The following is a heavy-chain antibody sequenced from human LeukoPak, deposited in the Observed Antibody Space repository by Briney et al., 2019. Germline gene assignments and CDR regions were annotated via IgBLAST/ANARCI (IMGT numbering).Heavy chain of an antibody. CDR1: GGSISSGTYY. V-gene: IGHV4-61*02. CDR3: ARRSSTDYYCYYYMDV. D-gene: IGHD2-2*01. CDR2: IYHSGST. J-gene: IGHJ6*03. Sequence: SQTLSLTCTVSGGSISSGTYYWSWIRQPAGKGLEWIGRIYHSGSTYYNPSLKSRVTISVDTSKNQFSLKLSSVTAADTAVYYCARRSSTDYYCYYYMDVWGKGTTVTVSS.